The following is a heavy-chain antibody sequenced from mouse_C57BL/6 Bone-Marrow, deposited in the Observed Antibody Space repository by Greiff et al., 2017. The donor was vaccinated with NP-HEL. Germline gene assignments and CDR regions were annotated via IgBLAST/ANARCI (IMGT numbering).Heavy chain of an antibody. CDR1: GFNIKDYY. Sequence: VQLQQSGAELVKPGASVKLSCTASGFNIKDYYMHWVKQRTEQGLEWIGRIDPEDGETKYAPKFQGKATITADTSSSTAYLQLSSLTSEDTAVYYCARDGILGWLLRGYAMDYWGQGTSVTVSS. CDR3: ARDGILGWLLRGYAMDY. CDR2: IDPEDGET. D-gene: IGHD2-3*01. V-gene: IGHV14-2*01. J-gene: IGHJ4*01.